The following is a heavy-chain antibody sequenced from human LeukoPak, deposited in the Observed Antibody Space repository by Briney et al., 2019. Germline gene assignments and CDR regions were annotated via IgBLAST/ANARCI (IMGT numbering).Heavy chain of an antibody. Sequence: GGSLRLSCATSGFAFSSYAMTWVRQAPGEGLEWVSSISSSGGTTWYADSVKGRFTISRDKSKNTLYLQMNSLRAEDTAVYYCAKVILDYWGQGTLVTVSS. V-gene: IGHV3-23*01. D-gene: IGHD2-21*01. CDR3: AKVILDY. CDR2: ISSSGGTT. J-gene: IGHJ4*02. CDR1: GFAFSSYA.